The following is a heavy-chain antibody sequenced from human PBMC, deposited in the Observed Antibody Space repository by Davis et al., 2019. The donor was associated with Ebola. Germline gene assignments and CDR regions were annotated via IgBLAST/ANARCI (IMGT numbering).Heavy chain of an antibody. J-gene: IGHJ4*02. CDR1: GFTFSSYA. D-gene: IGHD3-10*01. CDR2: ISGSGGST. V-gene: IGHV3-23*01. Sequence: GESLKISCAASGFTFSSYAMSWVRQAPGKGLEWVSAISGSGGSTYYADSVKGRFSISRDNSKNTLYLQMNSLRAEDTAVYYCAKSEMVRGVIPYPYFDYWGQGTLVTVSS. CDR3: AKSEMVRGVIPYPYFDY.